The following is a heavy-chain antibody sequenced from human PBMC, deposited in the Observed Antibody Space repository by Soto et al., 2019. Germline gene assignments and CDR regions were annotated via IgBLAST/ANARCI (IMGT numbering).Heavy chain of an antibody. V-gene: IGHV3-21*01. CDR3: ARRTVTTYHYFDY. CDR2: IDTGTRHV. Sequence: GGSLRLSCAASGFTFSSSDMNWVRQAPGKGLEWVSSIDTGTRHVYYADSVRGRFTISRDDAKNSLYLQMNSLRVEDTALYYCARRTVTTYHYFDYWGQGTLVTVSS. D-gene: IGHD4-17*01. J-gene: IGHJ4*02. CDR1: GFTFSSSD.